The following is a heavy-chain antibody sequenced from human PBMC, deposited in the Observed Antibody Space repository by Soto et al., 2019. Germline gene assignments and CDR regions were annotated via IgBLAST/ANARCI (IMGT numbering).Heavy chain of an antibody. D-gene: IGHD6-6*01. CDR3: AKKYSTSPAPGNYFDY. CDR1: GFTFSSYT. CDR2: IVGSGTFI. J-gene: IGHJ4*02. Sequence: GGSLRLSCAASGFTFSSYTMSWVRQAPGKGLEWVSTIVGSGTFIYYADSVKGRFTISRDNSKNTLYLQMNSLRAEDTAVYYCAKKYSTSPAPGNYFDYWGQGNLVTVS. V-gene: IGHV3-23*01.